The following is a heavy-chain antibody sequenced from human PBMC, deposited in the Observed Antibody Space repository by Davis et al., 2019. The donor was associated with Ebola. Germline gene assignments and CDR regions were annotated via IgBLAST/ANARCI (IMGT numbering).Heavy chain of an antibody. CDR1: GFSFSNYW. CDR3: ARDATGTTFDS. J-gene: IGHJ4*02. V-gene: IGHV3-7*01. Sequence: GESLKISCAASGFSFSNYWMSWVRQAPGKGLQWVGRINQDGSEKYYVDSVKGRFTISRDNAKNSLYLQMNSLRAEDTAVYYCARDATGTTFDSWGQGTLVTVSS. D-gene: IGHD1-1*01. CDR2: INQDGSEK.